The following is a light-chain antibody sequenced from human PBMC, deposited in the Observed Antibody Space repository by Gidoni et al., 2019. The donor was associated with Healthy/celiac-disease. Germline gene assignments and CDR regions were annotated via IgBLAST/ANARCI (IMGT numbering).Light chain of an antibody. V-gene: IGLV2-11*01. Sequence: QSALTQPRSVSGSPGQSVTTSCTGTSSDVGGYNYVSWYQQHPGKAPKLMIYDVSKRPSGVPDRFSGSKSGNTASLTISGLQAEDEADYYCCSYAGSYTVYVFGTGTKVTVL. J-gene: IGLJ1*01. CDR1: SSDVGGYNY. CDR3: CSYAGSYTVYV. CDR2: DVS.